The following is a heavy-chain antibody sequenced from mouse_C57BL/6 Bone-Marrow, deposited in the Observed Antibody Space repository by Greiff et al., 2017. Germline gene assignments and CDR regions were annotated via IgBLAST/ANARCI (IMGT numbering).Heavy chain of an antibody. CDR2: IDPANGNP. V-gene: IGHV14-3*01. CDR3: ARGTIPRARDY. Sequence: EVQLQQSVAELVRPGASVKLSCTASGFNIKNTYMHWVKQRPEQGLEWIGRIDPANGNPKYAPKFQGKDTIPADTYSNTAYLQLSSLTSEDTAIYYCARGTIPRARDYWGQGTSVTVSS. D-gene: IGHD1-1*02. CDR1: GFNIKNTY. J-gene: IGHJ4*01.